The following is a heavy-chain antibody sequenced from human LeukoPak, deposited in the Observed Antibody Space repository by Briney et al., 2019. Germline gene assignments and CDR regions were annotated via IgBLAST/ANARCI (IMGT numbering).Heavy chain of an antibody. D-gene: IGHD3-3*01. J-gene: IGHJ4*02. Sequence: GGSLRLSCAASGFTFSSYSMNWVRQAPGKGLEWVSSISSSSSYIYYADSVKGRFTISRDNAKNSLYLQMNSLRAEDTAVYYCASGITLREPYFDYWGQGTLVTVSS. CDR3: ASGITLREPYFDY. CDR2: ISSSSSYI. CDR1: GFTFSSYS. V-gene: IGHV3-21*01.